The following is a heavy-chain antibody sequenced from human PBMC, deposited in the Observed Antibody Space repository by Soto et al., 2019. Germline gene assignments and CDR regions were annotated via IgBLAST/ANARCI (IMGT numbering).Heavy chain of an antibody. Sequence: QVQLVQSGAEVKKPGASVTVSCNASGYTFTTYGITWVRQAPGQGLEWMGWISDYNGNTNYAQKSQGXVPVXSXSSRATAYMELRSLRPDATAVYYWARGPRSSPWSDPWGQGTLVTVSS. CDR1: GYTFTTYG. CDR2: ISDYNGNT. V-gene: IGHV1-18*01. J-gene: IGHJ5*02. CDR3: ARGPRSSPWSDP.